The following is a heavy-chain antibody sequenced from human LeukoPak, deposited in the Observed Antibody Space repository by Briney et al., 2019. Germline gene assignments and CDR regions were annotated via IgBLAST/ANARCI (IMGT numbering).Heavy chain of an antibody. D-gene: IGHD3-22*01. J-gene: IGHJ4*02. Sequence: PGGSLRLSCAASGFTFSSYWMHWVRQAPGKGLVWVSRINSDGSSTSYADSVKGRFTISRDNAKNTLYLQMYSLRAEDTAVYYCARDPDYYDSSGPGDYWGQGTLVTVSS. V-gene: IGHV3-74*01. CDR1: GFTFSSYW. CDR3: ARDPDYYDSSGPGDY. CDR2: INSDGSST.